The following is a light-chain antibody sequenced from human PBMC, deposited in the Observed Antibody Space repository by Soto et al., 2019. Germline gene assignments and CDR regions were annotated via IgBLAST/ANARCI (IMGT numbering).Light chain of an antibody. CDR1: QTVNSRH. CDR2: GAS. Sequence: ESLLTQSPGTLSLSPGERATLSCRASQTVNSRHLNWYQHKPGQAPRLLIYGASIRAAGIPDRFSGSRSGADSSLTITRLEPEDSAVYYCQQFDGSRPAFTFGQGTKLEI. CDR3: QQFDGSRPAFT. J-gene: IGKJ2*01. V-gene: IGKV3-20*01.